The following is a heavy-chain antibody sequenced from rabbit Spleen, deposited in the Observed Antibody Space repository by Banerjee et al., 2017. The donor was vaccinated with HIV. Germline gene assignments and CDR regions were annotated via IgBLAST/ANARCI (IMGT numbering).Heavy chain of an antibody. CDR1: GFSFSGGYD. Sequence: QEQLEESGGDLVQPEGSLTLTCTASGFSFSGGYDMCWVRQAPGKGLEWIACIYGGSGSRTYYASWAKGRFTISKTSSTTVTLQMTSLTAADTATYFCARSYVTWIGVHNFPTRFKLWGQGTLVTVS. CDR3: ARSYVTWIGVHNFPTRFKL. J-gene: IGHJ4*01. CDR2: IYGGSGSRT. V-gene: IGHV1S45*01. D-gene: IGHD4-1*01.